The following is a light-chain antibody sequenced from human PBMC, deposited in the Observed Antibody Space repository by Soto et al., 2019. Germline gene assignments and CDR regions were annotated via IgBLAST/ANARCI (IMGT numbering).Light chain of an antibody. CDR2: GAS. CDR3: QQYNNWPQGGLT. Sequence: EIGMTQSQATLSVDPGERATLSCRASQSFRSNVAWYQQKPGQAPRLLIYGASTRATGIPARFSGSGSGTEFTLTIRSLKSEDFAVYYCQQYNNWPQGGLTFGPGTKVDI. J-gene: IGKJ3*01. V-gene: IGKV3-15*01. CDR1: QSFRSN.